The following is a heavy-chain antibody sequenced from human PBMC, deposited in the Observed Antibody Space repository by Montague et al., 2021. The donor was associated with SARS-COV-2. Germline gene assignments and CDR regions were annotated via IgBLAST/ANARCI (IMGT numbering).Heavy chain of an antibody. Sequence: LSLTCTVSGGSISNYYWSWIRQPPGRGLEWIGYIYYSGSTDYSPSLKSRVTISLDTSKNQFSLKVTSVTAADTAVYYCARGGSYYNYGLDVWGPGTTVTVSS. CDR2: IYYSGST. CDR1: GGSISNYY. D-gene: IGHD3-16*01. V-gene: IGHV4-59*01. CDR3: ARGGSYYNYGLDV. J-gene: IGHJ6*02.